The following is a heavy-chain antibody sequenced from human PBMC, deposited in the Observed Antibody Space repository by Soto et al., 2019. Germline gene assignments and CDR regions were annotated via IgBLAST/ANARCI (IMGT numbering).Heavy chain of an antibody. D-gene: IGHD2-15*01. Sequence: GSLRLSCAASGFTFSSYAMSWVRQAPGKGLEWVSAISGSGGSTSYADSVKGRFTISRDNSKNSLYLQMNSLRAEDTAVYYCARNEYCSGGSCLPGYWGQGTLVTVSS. CDR3: ARNEYCSGGSCLPGY. V-gene: IGHV3-23*01. J-gene: IGHJ4*02. CDR2: ISGSGGST. CDR1: GFTFSSYA.